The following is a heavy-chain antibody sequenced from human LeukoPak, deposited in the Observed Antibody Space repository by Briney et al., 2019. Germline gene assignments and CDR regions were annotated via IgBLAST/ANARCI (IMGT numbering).Heavy chain of an antibody. Sequence: ASVKVSCKASGYTFTGYYMHWVRQAPGQGLEWMGWVNPKSGGTNYAHKFQGRVTMARDTSISTAYMELSRLRSDDTALYYCARVGRYYYASGNNCFDPWGQGTLVTVSS. CDR2: VNPKSGGT. CDR1: GYTFTGYY. V-gene: IGHV1-2*02. CDR3: ARVGRYYYASGNNCFDP. D-gene: IGHD3-10*01. J-gene: IGHJ5*02.